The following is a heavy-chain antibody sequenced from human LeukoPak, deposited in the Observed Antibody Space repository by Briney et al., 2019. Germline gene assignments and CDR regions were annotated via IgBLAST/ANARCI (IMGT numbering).Heavy chain of an antibody. CDR1: GYTFTSYG. V-gene: IGHV1-18*01. CDR3: ARDQVVGEINAEYFQH. D-gene: IGHD1-26*01. Sequence: ASVKVSCKASGYTFTSYGISWVRQAPGQGLEWMGWISAYNGNTNYAQKLQGRVTMTTDTSTSTAYMELRSLRSDDTAVYYCARDQVVGEINAEYFQHWGQGTLVTVSP. J-gene: IGHJ1*01. CDR2: ISAYNGNT.